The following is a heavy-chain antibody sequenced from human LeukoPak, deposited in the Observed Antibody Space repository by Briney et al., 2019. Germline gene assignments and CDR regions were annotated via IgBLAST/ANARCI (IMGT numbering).Heavy chain of an antibody. Sequence: PSETLSLTCTVSGYSISSGYYWGWIRQPPGKGLEWIGSIYHSGSTYYNPSLKSRVTISVDTSKNQFSLKLSSVTAADTAVYYCAKESAVAGTRYFDYWGQGTLVTVSS. V-gene: IGHV4-38-2*02. D-gene: IGHD6-19*01. CDR3: AKESAVAGTRYFDY. CDR2: IYHSGST. CDR1: GYSISSGYY. J-gene: IGHJ4*02.